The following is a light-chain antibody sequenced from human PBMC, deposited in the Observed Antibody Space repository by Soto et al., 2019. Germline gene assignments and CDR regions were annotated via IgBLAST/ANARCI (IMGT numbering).Light chain of an antibody. J-gene: IGKJ5*01. V-gene: IGKV1-39*01. CDR3: QQTYSTTLT. CDR1: QSIALS. Sequence: DIQMTQSPSSLSASVGDTVTMTCRESQSIALSVNWYPQTQGKAPKIXIYAASSLQSGVPSRFSGGESGTDCTRTISSLQPEDFVTDYCQQTYSTTLTFGGGTRLEIK. CDR2: AAS.